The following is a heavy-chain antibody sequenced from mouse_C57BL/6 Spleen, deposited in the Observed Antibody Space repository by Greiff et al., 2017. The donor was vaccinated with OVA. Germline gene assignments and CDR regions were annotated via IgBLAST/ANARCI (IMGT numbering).Heavy chain of an antibody. Sequence: VQLQQPGAELVMPGASVKLSCKASGYTFTSYWMHWVKQRPGQGLEWIGEIDPSDSYTNYNQKFKGKSTLTVDKSSSTAYMQLSSLTSEDSAFYYCARGTAQATRAMDYWGQGTSVTVSS. CDR3: ARGTAQATRAMDY. J-gene: IGHJ4*01. V-gene: IGHV1-69*01. D-gene: IGHD3-2*02. CDR1: GYTFTSYW. CDR2: IDPSDSYT.